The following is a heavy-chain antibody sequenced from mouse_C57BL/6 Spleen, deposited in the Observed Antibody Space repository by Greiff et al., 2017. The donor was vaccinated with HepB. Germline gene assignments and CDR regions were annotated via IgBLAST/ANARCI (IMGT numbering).Heavy chain of an antibody. J-gene: IGHJ1*03. V-gene: IGHV1-15*01. D-gene: IGHD1-1*01. CDR1: GYTFTDYE. Sequence: VQLQQSGAELVRPGASVTLSCKASGYTFTDYEMHWVKQTPVHGLEWIGAIDPETGGTAYNQKFKGKAILTADKSSSTAYMELRSLTSEDSTVYYSTRYYGSSYRYFDVWGTGTTGTVTS. CDR2: IDPETGGT. CDR3: TRYYGSSYRYFDV.